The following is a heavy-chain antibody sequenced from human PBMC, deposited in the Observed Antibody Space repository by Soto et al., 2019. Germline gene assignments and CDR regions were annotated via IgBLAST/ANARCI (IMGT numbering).Heavy chain of an antibody. V-gene: IGHV4-34*01. CDR2: LNHSGST. J-gene: IGHJ3*02. CDR1: SGSFSGYY. D-gene: IGHD3-9*01. Sequence: SVTLSLTCAVNSGSFSGYYWSWIAELPGKGLELIWELNHSGSTNYNPSLKSRVTISVDTSKNQFSLKLSSVTAEDTDVYYCATGSRNYDLLTGSSARALDIWHDGTMVSVAS. CDR3: ATGSRNYDLLTGSSARALDI.